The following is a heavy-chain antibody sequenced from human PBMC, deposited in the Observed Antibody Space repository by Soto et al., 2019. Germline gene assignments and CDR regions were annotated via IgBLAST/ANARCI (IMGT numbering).Heavy chain of an antibody. CDR3: ARRPGYGNVFDI. Sequence: SQTLPLTCTFSGGTISSYDLNLIRQPPGKGLEWIGYIYYSGSTNYNPSLKSRVTISVDTSKNQFSLKLSSVTAADTAVYDCARRPGYGNVFDIWGQGTMVTVSS. CDR2: IYYSGST. V-gene: IGHV4-59*08. J-gene: IGHJ3*02. D-gene: IGHD5-18*01. CDR1: GGTISSYD.